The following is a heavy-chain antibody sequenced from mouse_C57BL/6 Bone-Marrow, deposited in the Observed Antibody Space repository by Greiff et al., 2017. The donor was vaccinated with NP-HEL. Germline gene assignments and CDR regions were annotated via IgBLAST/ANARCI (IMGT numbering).Heavy chain of an antibody. CDR3: ARHEGAWFAY. V-gene: IGHV5-15*01. CDR2: ISNLAYSI. CDR1: GFTFSDYG. Sequence: EVQLQESGGGLVQPGGSLKLSCAASGFTFSDYGMAWVRQAPRKGPEWVAFISNLAYSIYYADTVTGRFTISRENAKNTLYLEMSSLRSEDTAMYYCARHEGAWFAYWGQGTLVTVSA. J-gene: IGHJ3*01.